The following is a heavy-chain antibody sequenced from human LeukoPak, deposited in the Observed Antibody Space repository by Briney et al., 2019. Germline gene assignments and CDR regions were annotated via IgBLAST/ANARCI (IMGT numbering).Heavy chain of an antibody. CDR3: ARTYYYDSSGYYFPGAFDI. CDR2: IYYSGST. Sequence: PSETLSLTCAVSGYSISSSNCWAWIRQPPGRGLEWIGYIYYSGSTYYNPSLKSRVTMSVDTSKNQFSLKLSSVTAVDTAVYYCARTYYYDSSGYYFPGAFDIWGQGTMVTVSS. J-gene: IGHJ3*02. V-gene: IGHV4-28*01. D-gene: IGHD3-22*01. CDR1: GYSISSSNC.